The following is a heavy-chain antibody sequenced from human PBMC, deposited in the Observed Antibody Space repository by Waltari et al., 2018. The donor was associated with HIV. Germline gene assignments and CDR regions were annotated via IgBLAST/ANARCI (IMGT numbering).Heavy chain of an antibody. CDR3: AATVTTRGTFDY. Sequence: EVQLVESGGGLVRPGGSLRPSCAVSGFNFSRYAMNWVSSISPTGVFIYHADSVQGRFIISRDNTKKSLYLQMKDLGYSDTAVYHCAATVTTRGTFDYWGNGTLVSV. J-gene: IGHJ4*01. V-gene: IGHV3-21*01. D-gene: IGHD4-17*01. CDR2: ISPTGVFI. CDR1: GFNFSRYA.